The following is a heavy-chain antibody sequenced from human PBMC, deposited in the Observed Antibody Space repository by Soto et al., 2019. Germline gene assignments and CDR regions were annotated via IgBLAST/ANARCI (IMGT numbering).Heavy chain of an antibody. CDR2: ISAYNGNT. D-gene: IGHD2-15*01. J-gene: IGHJ5*02. V-gene: IGHV1-18*01. CDR1: GYTFTSYG. Sequence: QVQLVQSGAEVKKPGASVKVSCKASGYTFTSYGISWVRQAPGQGLEWMGWISAYNGNTNYAQKLQGRVTMTTDTPPSTGYMELRSVRSDDTAVYYWARVALVVSGWFDPWGQGTLVTVSS. CDR3: ARVALVVSGWFDP.